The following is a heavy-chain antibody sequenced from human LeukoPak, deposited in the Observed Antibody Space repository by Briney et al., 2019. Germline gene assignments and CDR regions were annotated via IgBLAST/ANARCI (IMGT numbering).Heavy chain of an antibody. CDR2: IYYSGST. CDR1: GGSISSYF. V-gene: IGHV4-59*01. J-gene: IGHJ4*02. CDR3: ARVLCSAGGCYPLN. Sequence: SETLSLTCTVSGGSISSYFWGWIRQPPGKGLEWIGYIYYSGSTNYNPSLKSRVTISVDTSKNQFSLKLSSVIAAGTAVYYCARVLCSAGGCYPLNWGQGTLVTVSS. D-gene: IGHD2-15*01.